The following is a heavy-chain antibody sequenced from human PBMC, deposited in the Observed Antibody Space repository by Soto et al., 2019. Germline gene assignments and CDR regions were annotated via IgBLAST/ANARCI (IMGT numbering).Heavy chain of an antibody. V-gene: IGHV4-31*03. CDR2: VYNSGST. J-gene: IGHJ6*02. CDR3: ARDPVAAAGSPWYYYYGMDV. Sequence: QVQLQESGPGLVKPSQTLSLTCTVSGGSISSGGYYWSWIRQHPGKGLEWIGYVYNSGSTYYDPSLKSRVTISVDTSKNHFSLKLRSVTAADTAVYYCARDPVAAAGSPWYYYYGMDVWGQGTTVTVSS. CDR1: GGSISSGGYY. D-gene: IGHD6-13*01.